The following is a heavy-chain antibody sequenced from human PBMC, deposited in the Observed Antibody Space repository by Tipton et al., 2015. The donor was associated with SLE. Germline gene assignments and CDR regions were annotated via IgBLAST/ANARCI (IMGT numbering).Heavy chain of an antibody. J-gene: IGHJ3*02. D-gene: IGHD3-3*01. CDR1: GGSISSYY. V-gene: IGHV4-34*01. CDR2: ITHSGST. Sequence: TLSLTCTVSGGSISSYYWSWIRQPPGKGLEWIGEITHSGSTNYNPSLKSRVTISVDTSKNQFSLKLSSVTAADTAVYYCARGKDYDFWSGYYRRDAIDIWGQGTMVTVSS. CDR3: ARGKDYDFWSGYYRRDAIDI.